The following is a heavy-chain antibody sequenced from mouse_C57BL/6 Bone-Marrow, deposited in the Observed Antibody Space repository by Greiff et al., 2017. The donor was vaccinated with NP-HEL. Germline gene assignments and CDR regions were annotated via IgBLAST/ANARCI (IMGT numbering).Heavy chain of an antibody. CDR3: ARGGNYLDY. J-gene: IGHJ2*01. CDR2: ISYSGST. Sequence: EVQLQQSGPGMVKPSQSLSLTCTVTGYSITSGYDWHWIRHFPGNKLEWMGYISYSGSTNYNPSLKSRISITHDTSKNHFFLKLNSVTTEDTATYYCARGGNYLDYWGQGTTLTVSS. CDR1: GYSITSGYD. D-gene: IGHD2-14*01. V-gene: IGHV3-1*01.